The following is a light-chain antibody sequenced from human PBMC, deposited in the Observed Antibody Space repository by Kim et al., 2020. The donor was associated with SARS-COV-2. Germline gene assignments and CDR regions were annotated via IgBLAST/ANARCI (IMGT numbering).Light chain of an antibody. J-gene: IGLJ2*01. CDR1: SLRSYY. CDR3: NSRDSNDNVV. V-gene: IGLV3-19*01. CDR2: GKN. Sequence: ALGTTVRITCQGDSLRSYYATWYQQKPGQAPIVVIYGKNNRPSGIPDRFSGSSSGNTASLTITGTQAGDEADYYCNSRDSNDNVVFGGGTKLTVL.